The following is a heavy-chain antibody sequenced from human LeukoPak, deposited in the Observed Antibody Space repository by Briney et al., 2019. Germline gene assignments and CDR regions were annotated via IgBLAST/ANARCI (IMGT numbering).Heavy chain of an antibody. V-gene: IGHV4-4*07. J-gene: IGHJ4*02. CDR3: ARDNEVATGENFDY. CDR1: GGSISSYY. CDR2: IYTSGST. D-gene: IGHD5-12*01. Sequence: SETLSLTCTVSGGSISSYYWSWIRQPAGKGLEWIGRIYTSGSTNYNPSLKSRVTMSVDTSKNQFSLKLSSVTAEDTAVYYCARDNEVATGENFDYWGQGTLVTVSS.